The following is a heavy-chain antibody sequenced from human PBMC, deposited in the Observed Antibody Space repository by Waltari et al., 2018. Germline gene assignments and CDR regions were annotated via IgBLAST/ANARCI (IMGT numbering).Heavy chain of an antibody. V-gene: IGHV1-69*12. CDR1: GGTISSYA. Sequence: QVQMVQSGAEVKKPGSSVKVSCKASGGTISSYAISWLRQAPGQGLEWMGGISPIFGTANYAQKFQGRVTITADESTSTAYMELSSMRSEDTAVYYCARDQVQLLGVRWFDPWGQGTLVTVSS. D-gene: IGHD2-2*01. CDR2: ISPIFGTA. J-gene: IGHJ5*02. CDR3: ARDQVQLLGVRWFDP.